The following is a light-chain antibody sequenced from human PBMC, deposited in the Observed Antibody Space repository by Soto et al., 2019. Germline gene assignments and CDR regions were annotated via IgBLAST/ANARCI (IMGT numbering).Light chain of an antibody. CDR3: QQYSSYWT. CDR1: QGIGNA. CDR2: DAS. J-gene: IGKJ1*01. V-gene: IGKV1-13*02. Sequence: AIQMARSPSSLSASVGGRVTRYIRASQGIGNALGWYQQKPGKAPKVLIYDASSLESGVPSRFSGSGSGTEFTLTISSLQPEDFATYYCQQYSSYWTFGQGTKVDIK.